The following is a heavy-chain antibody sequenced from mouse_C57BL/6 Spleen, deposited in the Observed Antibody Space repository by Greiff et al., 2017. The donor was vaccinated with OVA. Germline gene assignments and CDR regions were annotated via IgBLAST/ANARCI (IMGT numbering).Heavy chain of an antibody. CDR2: IRNKANGYTS. CDR3: ATGYPVAY. CDR1: GFTFTDYY. Sequence: DVKLQESGGGLVQPGGSLSLSCAASGFTFTDYYMSWVRQPPGKALEWLGFIRNKANGYTSEYSVSGKGRFTISRDNSPSSLYLQMNALTAEDSAAYYCATGYPVAYWGQGTPLTVAA. D-gene: IGHD2-2*01. V-gene: IGHV7-3*01. J-gene: IGHJ2*01.